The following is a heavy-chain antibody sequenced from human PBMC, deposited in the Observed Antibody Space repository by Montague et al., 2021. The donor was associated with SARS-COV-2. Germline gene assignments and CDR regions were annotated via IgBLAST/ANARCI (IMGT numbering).Heavy chain of an antibody. CDR1: GGSLSGFY. D-gene: IGHD4-23*01. Sequence: SETLSLTCAVYGGSLSGFYWTWIRQAPGKGLEWVGKITHGGSTSYSPALKSRLTISLDTSKNQFSLKLDSVTAADTATYYCARSHDYRGNDYFDSWGQGALVIVSS. CDR2: ITHGGST. V-gene: IGHV4-34*01. CDR3: ARSHDYRGNDYFDS. J-gene: IGHJ4*02.